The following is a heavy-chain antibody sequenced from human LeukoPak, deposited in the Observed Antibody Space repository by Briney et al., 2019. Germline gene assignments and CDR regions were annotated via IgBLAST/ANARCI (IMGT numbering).Heavy chain of an antibody. Sequence: GGSLRLSCAASGFTFSSYAMSWVRQAPGKGLEWVSAISGSGGSTYYADSVKGRFTISRDNSKNTLYLQMNSLRAKDTAVYYCAKVEQQLVMEYYFDYWGQGTLVTVSS. D-gene: IGHD6-13*01. CDR2: ISGSGGST. J-gene: IGHJ4*02. CDR3: AKVEQQLVMEYYFDY. V-gene: IGHV3-23*01. CDR1: GFTFSSYA.